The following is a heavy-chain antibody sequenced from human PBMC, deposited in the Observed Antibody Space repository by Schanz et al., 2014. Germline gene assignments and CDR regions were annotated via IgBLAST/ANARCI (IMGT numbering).Heavy chain of an antibody. V-gene: IGHV3-23*04. CDR1: GFSLDIFA. Sequence: EVQLAESGGGLVEPGGSLRLSCATSGFSLDIFAVSWVRQAPGKGLEWVSSFNDGGVNKYYADSVKGRFTISSDNSKSTLYLQMSSLRAEDTAVYYCAKSQGSSFDSWGQGTLVTVSP. CDR2: FNDGGVNK. CDR3: AKSQGSSFDS. D-gene: IGHD6-13*01. J-gene: IGHJ4*02.